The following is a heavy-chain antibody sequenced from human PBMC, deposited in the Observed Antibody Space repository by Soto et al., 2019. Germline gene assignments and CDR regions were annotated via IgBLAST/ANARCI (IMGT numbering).Heavy chain of an antibody. Sequence: SVKVSCKVSGGTFSSYAISWVRQAPGQGLEWMGGIIPIFGTANYAQKFQGRVTITADESTSTAYMELSSLRSEDTAVYYCARDRYNWNCNWFDPWGQGTLVTVSS. CDR2: IIPIFGTA. V-gene: IGHV1-69*13. D-gene: IGHD1-7*01. CDR3: ARDRYNWNCNWFDP. CDR1: GGTFSSYA. J-gene: IGHJ5*02.